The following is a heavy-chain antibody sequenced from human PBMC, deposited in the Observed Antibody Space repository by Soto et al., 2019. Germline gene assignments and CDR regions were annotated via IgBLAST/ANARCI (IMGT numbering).Heavy chain of an antibody. CDR3: DRDWDTAAGFGMGV. J-gene: IGHJ6*02. CDR1: GGSITSDGYS. Sequence: SETLSLTWTVSGGSITSDGYSWSWVRQPPGKGLEWISYIYQSGSAYYNSSLKGRVTTSVDKSKNQFSLKLNSLTAADTAVYYCDRDWDTAAGFGMGVWGQGTTVTVYS. D-gene: IGHD5-18*01. CDR2: IYQSGSA. V-gene: IGHV4-30-2*01.